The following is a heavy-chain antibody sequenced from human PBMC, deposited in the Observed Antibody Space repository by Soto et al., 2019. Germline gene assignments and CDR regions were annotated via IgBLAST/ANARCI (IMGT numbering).Heavy chain of an antibody. CDR1: GFTFSSYS. J-gene: IGHJ4*02. Sequence: KPGGSLRLSGAASGFTFSSYSMNWVRQAPGKGLEWVSSISSSSSYIYYADSVKGRFTISRDNAKNSLYLQMNSLRAEDTAVYYCASFSFPSGDNIVVVPAAVVWGQGTLVTVSS. D-gene: IGHD2-2*01. CDR2: ISSSSSYI. V-gene: IGHV3-21*01. CDR3: ASFSFPSGDNIVVVPAAVV.